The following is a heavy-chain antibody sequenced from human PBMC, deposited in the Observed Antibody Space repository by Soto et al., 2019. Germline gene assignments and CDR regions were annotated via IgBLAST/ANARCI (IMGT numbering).Heavy chain of an antibody. Sequence: EVQLVESGGGLVKPGGSLRLSCAASGFTFSSYSMNWVRQAPGKGLEWVSSISSSSSYIYYADSVKVRFTISRDNAKNSLDLQLNSLTDEATAVYSCARAGYYYDSSGYPPIDYWGQGTLVTVSS. J-gene: IGHJ4*02. CDR2: ISSSSSYI. D-gene: IGHD3-22*01. CDR3: ARAGYYYDSSGYPPIDY. V-gene: IGHV3-21*01. CDR1: GFTFSSYS.